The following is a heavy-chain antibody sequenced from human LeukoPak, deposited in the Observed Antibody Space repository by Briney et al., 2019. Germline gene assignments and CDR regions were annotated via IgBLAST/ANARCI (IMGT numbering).Heavy chain of an antibody. CDR2: ISSYNGNT. D-gene: IGHD6-19*01. J-gene: IGHJ4*02. CDR1: GGTFGSYA. CDR3: ARGPSSGWHKADY. Sequence: ASVKVSCKASGGTFGSYAISWVRQAPGQGLEWMGWISSYNGNTNYAQKLQGRVTMTTDTSTSTAYMELRSLRSDDTAVYYCARGPSSGWHKADYWGQGTLVTVSS. V-gene: IGHV1-18*01.